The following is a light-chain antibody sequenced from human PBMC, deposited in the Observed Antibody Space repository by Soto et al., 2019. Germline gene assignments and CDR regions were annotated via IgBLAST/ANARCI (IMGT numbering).Light chain of an antibody. CDR2: DAS. V-gene: IGKV3-11*01. J-gene: IGKJ1*01. Sequence: EIVLTLSPATLSLSPLEIAIFSYRASQSVSSYLAWYQQKPGQAPRLLIYDASNRATGIPARFSDSVSGTDLPLSFSGLEPEGFPFYYWQQRGQRPGTFGLGTKVDIK. CDR1: QSVSSY. CDR3: QQRGQRPGT.